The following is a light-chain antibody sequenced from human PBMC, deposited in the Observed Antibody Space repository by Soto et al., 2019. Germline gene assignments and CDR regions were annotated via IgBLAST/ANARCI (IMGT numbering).Light chain of an antibody. CDR2: DAS. V-gene: IGKV3-11*01. CDR3: QQRSNPIT. CDR1: QSVSSY. J-gene: IGKJ5*01. Sequence: EIVLTQSPATLSLSPGERATLSCRASQSVSSYLAWYQQKPGQAPRLLIYDASNRATGIPARFSGSGSGKDFSLTISDLEHEVFAVYYYQQRSNPITFGQGTRLEIK.